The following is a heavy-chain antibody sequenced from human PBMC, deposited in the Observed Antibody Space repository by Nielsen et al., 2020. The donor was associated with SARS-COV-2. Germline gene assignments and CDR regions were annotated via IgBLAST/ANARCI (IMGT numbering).Heavy chain of an antibody. CDR1: GFTFSSYW. V-gene: IGHV3-7*03. Sequence: GESLKISCAASGFTFSSYWMSWVRQAPGKGLEWVANIKQDGSEKYYVDSVKGRFTISRDNAKNSLYLQMNSLRAEDTAVYYCARDPVVQLERPYWFDPWGQGTLVTVSS. CDR3: ARDPVVQLERPYWFDP. J-gene: IGHJ5*02. CDR2: IKQDGSEK. D-gene: IGHD1-1*01.